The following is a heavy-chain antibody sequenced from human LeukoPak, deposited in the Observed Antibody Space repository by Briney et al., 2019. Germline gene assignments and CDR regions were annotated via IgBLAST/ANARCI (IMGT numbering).Heavy chain of an antibody. CDR3: ARAADFSSDRSYFDY. V-gene: IGHV4-4*07. D-gene: IGHD6-19*01. J-gene: IGHJ4*02. CDR1: GGSISSYY. CDR2: IYTSGST. Sequence: PSETLSLTCTVSGGSISSYYWSWIRQPAGKGLEWIGRIYTSGSTNYNPSLKSRVTMSVDTSKNQFSLKLSSVTAADTAVYYCARAADFSSDRSYFDYWGQGTLVTVSS.